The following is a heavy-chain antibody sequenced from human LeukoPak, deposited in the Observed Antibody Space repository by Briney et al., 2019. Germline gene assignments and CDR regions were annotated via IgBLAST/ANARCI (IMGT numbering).Heavy chain of an antibody. Sequence: PSETLSLTSTVSGGSLSSGGSYWAWIRQLPGRGREWFAYIYYSGSTYYNPSLRSRVTISVDTSKDPFSLMLSSVTAADTAVYYCARDSSGYSLFDYWGRGTLVTVSS. D-gene: IGHD3-22*01. V-gene: IGHV4-31*03. CDR1: GGSLSSGGSY. CDR2: IYYSGST. CDR3: ARDSSGYSLFDY. J-gene: IGHJ4*02.